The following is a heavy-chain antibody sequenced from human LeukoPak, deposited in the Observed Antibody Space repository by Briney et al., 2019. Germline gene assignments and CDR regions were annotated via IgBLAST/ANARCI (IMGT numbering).Heavy chain of an antibody. CDR2: ISSSGSYI. CDR3: ARVDYGDYVAAVDI. V-gene: IGHV3-21*01. Sequence: GGSLRLSCAASGFTFSSYSMNWVRQAPGKGLEWVSSISSSGSYIYYADSVKGRFTISRDNAKNSLYLQMNSLRAEDTAMYHCARVDYGDYVAAVDIWGQGTMVTVFS. CDR1: GFTFSSYS. D-gene: IGHD4-17*01. J-gene: IGHJ3*02.